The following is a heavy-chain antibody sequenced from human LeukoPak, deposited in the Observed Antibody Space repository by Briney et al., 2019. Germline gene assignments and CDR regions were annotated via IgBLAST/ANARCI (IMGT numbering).Heavy chain of an antibody. CDR2: IYYSGST. V-gene: IGHV4-30-4*01. CDR3: ARGARPPYYYGMDV. Sequence: PSQTLSLTCTVSGGSISSGDYYWSWIRQPPGKGLEWNGYIYYSGSTYYNPSLKSRVTISVDTSKNQFSLKLSSVTAADTAVYYCARGARPPYYYGMDVWGQGTTVTVSS. J-gene: IGHJ6*02. CDR1: GGSISSGDYY. D-gene: IGHD5-12*01.